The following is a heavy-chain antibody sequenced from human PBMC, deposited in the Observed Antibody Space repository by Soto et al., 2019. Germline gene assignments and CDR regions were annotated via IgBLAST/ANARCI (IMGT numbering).Heavy chain of an antibody. D-gene: IGHD3-16*01. Sequence: QVQLVQSGAEVKKPGASLKVSCKASGYTFTSYGISWVRQAPGQGLEWMGWISAYNGNTNYAQKLQGRVTMTTATSTSPAYMELRSLRSGDTGVYYCAREDDYVWGSLSFFWGQGTLVTVSS. J-gene: IGHJ4*02. V-gene: IGHV1-18*04. CDR2: ISAYNGNT. CDR3: AREDDYVWGSLSFF. CDR1: GYTFTSYG.